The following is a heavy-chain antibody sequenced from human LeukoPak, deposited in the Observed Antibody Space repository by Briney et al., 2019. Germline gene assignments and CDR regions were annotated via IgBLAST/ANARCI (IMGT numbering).Heavy chain of an antibody. CDR1: GGSISSSPYY. J-gene: IGHJ5*02. CDR2: IYYSGTT. CDR3: AKGAGGFSYYNWFDP. Sequence: SETLSLTCTVSGGSISSSPYYWGWIRQPPGKGLEWIGSIYYSGTTHYSPSLESRVTISVDTSKNQFSLKLASVTAADTAVYYCAKGAGGFSYYNWFDPWGQGTLVTVSS. V-gene: IGHV4-39*07. D-gene: IGHD5-18*01.